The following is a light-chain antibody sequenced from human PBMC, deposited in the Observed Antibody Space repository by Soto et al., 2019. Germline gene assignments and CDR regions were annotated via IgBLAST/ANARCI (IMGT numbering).Light chain of an antibody. CDR1: ESMSNC. CDR3: QQCHPYLT. J-gene: IGKJ1*01. CDR2: VAA. Sequence: DIQMTQSPSTLSASVGDRVTITCRASESMSNCLAWYQQKPRKAPKLLISVAASLQSGVPSRFSGGASGTEFTLTISSLQPDDIATYYCQQCHPYLTFGQGTKVDI. V-gene: IGKV1-5*01.